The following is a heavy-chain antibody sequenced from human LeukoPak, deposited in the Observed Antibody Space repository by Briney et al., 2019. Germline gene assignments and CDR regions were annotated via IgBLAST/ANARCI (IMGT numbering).Heavy chain of an antibody. J-gene: IGHJ6*03. Sequence: ASVKVSCKASGYTFTSYDINWVRQATGQGLEWMGWMNPNSGNTGYAQKFQGRVTMTRNTSISTAYMELSSLRSEDTAVYYCARASDSSGYYHVNLYYYYYMDVWGKGTTVTVSS. V-gene: IGHV1-8*01. D-gene: IGHD3-22*01. CDR1: GYTFTSYD. CDR2: MNPNSGNT. CDR3: ARASDSSGYYHVNLYYYYYMDV.